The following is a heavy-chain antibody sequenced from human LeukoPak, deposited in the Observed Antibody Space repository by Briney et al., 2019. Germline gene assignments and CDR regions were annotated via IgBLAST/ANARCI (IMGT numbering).Heavy chain of an antibody. V-gene: IGHV1-8*01. CDR2: MNPNSGNT. Sequence: GASVKVSCKASGYTFTSYDINWVRQATGQGLEWMGWMNPNSGNTGYAQKFQGRVTMTRNTSISTAYMELSSLRSEDTAVYYCASGTYYYDRSGLRGFDPWGQGTLVTVSS. CDR1: GYTFTSYD. D-gene: IGHD3-22*01. J-gene: IGHJ5*02. CDR3: ASGTYYYDRSGLRGFDP.